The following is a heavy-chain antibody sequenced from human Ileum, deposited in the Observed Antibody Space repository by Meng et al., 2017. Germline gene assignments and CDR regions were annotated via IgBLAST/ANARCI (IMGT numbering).Heavy chain of an antibody. J-gene: IGHJ5*01. D-gene: IGHD3-22*01. CDR3: ATGIGYYYDS. CDR1: VFSRFTFSWYG. CDR2: ITNAGTT. Sequence: GESLKISCAASVFSRFTFSWYGMHWVRQAPGKGLEYVSHITNAGTTYYADSVRGRFTIFRDNSRNTLYLQMGSLRAEETAIYFCATGIGYYYDSWRQGTLVTVSS. V-gene: IGHV3-64*02.